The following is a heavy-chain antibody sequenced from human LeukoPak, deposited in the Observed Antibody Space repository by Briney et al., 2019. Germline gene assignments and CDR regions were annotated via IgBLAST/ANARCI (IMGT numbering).Heavy chain of an antibody. CDR2: IIPILGIA. D-gene: IGHD1-26*01. CDR1: GGTFSSYA. CDR3: AREGSSSGSYYFDY. Sequence: SVNVSCKASGGTFSSYAISWVRQAPGQGLEWMGRIIPILGIANYAQKFQGRVTITADKSTSTAHMELSSLRSEDTAVYYCAREGSSSGSYYFDYWGKWSLVSVSS. J-gene: IGHJ4*02. V-gene: IGHV1-69*04.